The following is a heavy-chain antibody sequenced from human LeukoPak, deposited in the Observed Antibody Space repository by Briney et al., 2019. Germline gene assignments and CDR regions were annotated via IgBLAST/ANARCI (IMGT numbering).Heavy chain of an antibody. D-gene: IGHD6-19*01. Sequence: GGSLRLSCAASGFTFSRYWMHWVRQAPEKGLVWVSRINIAGSTTSYADSVKGRFTISRDNSKNTLYLQMNSLRDEDTAVYYCARDRYRSGWADAFDIWGQGTMVTVSS. CDR1: GFTFSRYW. CDR3: ARDRYRSGWADAFDI. V-gene: IGHV3-74*01. CDR2: INIAGSTT. J-gene: IGHJ3*02.